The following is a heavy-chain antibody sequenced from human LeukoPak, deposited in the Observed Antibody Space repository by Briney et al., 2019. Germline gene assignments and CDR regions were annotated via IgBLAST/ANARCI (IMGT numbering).Heavy chain of an antibody. V-gene: IGHV1-46*01. D-gene: IGHD3-10*01. CDR3: ARDDPGGRYFDL. CDR2: INPSGGDT. Sequence: ASVKVSCKASGYIFTDYYMHWVRQAPGQGLEWMGKINPSGGDTSYAQKFQGRVTMTRDTSTSTVYMELSSLRSEDTAVYYCARDDPGGRYFDLWGRGTLVTVSS. J-gene: IGHJ2*01. CDR1: GYIFTDYY.